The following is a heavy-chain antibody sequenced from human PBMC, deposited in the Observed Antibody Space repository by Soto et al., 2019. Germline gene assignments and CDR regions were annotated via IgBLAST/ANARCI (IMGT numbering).Heavy chain of an antibody. CDR1: GFTFSNFA. CDR3: ASSVYGSGWPD. V-gene: IGHV3-23*01. D-gene: IGHD6-19*01. J-gene: IGHJ4*02. Sequence: EVQLLQSGGGLVQPGGSLRLSCAASGFTFSNFAMNWVRQAPGKGPEGVSGIDINGVGTNYAGSLRGRFSISRDNLKNTLYLQMTNLSDEDTAIYYCASSVYGSGWPDWGQGVQVTVSS. CDR2: IDINGVGT.